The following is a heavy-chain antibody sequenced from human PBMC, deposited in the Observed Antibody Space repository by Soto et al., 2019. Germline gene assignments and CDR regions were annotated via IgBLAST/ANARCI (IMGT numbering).Heavy chain of an antibody. CDR2: ISGSGGST. Sequence: EVQLLESGGGSVQPGGSLRLSCAASGFAFSSRAMGWVRQAPGMGPEWVSGISGSGGSTYYADSVKGRFTISRDNSKDTLYLQVNSLRAEDTAVYYCVLPSGGCGSDVCYAALFDYWGQGALVTVSS. D-gene: IGHD2-21*02. CDR1: GFAFSSRA. CDR3: VLPSGGCGSDVCYAALFDY. V-gene: IGHV3-23*01. J-gene: IGHJ4*02.